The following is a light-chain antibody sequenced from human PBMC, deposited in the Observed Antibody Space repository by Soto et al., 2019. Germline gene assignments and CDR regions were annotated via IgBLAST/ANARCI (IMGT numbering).Light chain of an antibody. Sequence: QAVVTQEASLSVSPGGTVTLTCGLRSGSVSASHYPSWYQQTPGQAPRTLLYNTNIRSSGVPDHFSGSILRNKAALTITGAKIDHESDYFCLLYMTSGIWVFGGGTKLTVL. J-gene: IGLJ3*02. CDR3: LLYMTSGIWV. CDR2: NTN. V-gene: IGLV8-61*01. CDR1: SGSVSASHY.